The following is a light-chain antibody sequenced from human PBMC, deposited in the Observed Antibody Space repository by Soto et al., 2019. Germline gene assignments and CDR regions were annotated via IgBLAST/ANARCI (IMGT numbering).Light chain of an antibody. CDR3: QQYDNLLLI. CDR2: DAS. Sequence: QITQSPSALSKSVGDSFTLTCPASQDIGNCLTWYQQKPGKAPKLLIYDASSLKSGVPSRFSGSGSGTDFTLTISSLQPEDFATYYCQQYDNLLLIFGQGTRMEIK. V-gene: IGKV1-33*01. J-gene: IGKJ5*01. CDR1: QDIGNC.